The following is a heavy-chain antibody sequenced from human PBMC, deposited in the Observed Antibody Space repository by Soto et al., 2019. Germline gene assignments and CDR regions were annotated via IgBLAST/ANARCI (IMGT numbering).Heavy chain of an antibody. CDR3: ARQNYYILTGYYNWFDP. J-gene: IGHJ5*02. V-gene: IGHV4-59*01. CDR2: IYYSGST. CDR1: GGSISSYY. D-gene: IGHD3-9*01. Sequence: SETLSLTCTVSGGSISSYYWSWIRQPPGKGLEWLGYIYYSGSTNYNPSLKSRFTISVDTSKNQFSLKLRSVTAADTAVYYCARQNYYILTGYYNWFDPWGQGTLVTVSS.